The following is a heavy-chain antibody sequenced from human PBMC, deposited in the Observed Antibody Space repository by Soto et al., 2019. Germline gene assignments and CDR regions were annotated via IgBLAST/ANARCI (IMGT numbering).Heavy chain of an antibody. CDR1: GLTFSNYA. CDR3: AQVVGNDFY. D-gene: IGHD3-3*01. Sequence: EVQLLESGGGLVQPGGSLRLSCAVSGLTFSNYAMSWVRQAPGKGLEWVSAISGSGGTTNYADSVKGRFTISRDNSKNTLYLQMNSLRAEDTAVYYCAQVVGNDFYWGQGTLVTVSS. J-gene: IGHJ4*01. V-gene: IGHV3-23*01. CDR2: ISGSGGTT.